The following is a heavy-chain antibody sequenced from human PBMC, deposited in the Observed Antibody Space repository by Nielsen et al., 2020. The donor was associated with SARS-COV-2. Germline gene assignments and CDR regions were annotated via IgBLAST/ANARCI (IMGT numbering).Heavy chain of an antibody. CDR1: GGSFSGYY. CDR3: ARRPSYSSSWSL. CDR2: INHSGST. J-gene: IGHJ4*02. D-gene: IGHD6-13*01. V-gene: IGHV4-34*01. Sequence: SETLSLTCAVYGGSFSGYYWSWIRQPPGKGLEWIGEINHSGSTNYSPSLKSRVTISVDTSKNQFSLKLSSVTAADTAVYYCARRPSYSSSWSLWGQGTLVTVSS.